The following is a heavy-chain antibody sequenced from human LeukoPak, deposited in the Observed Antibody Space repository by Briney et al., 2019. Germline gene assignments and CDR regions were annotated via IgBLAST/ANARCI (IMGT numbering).Heavy chain of an antibody. D-gene: IGHD6-19*01. CDR3: ARVQRGIAVALDY. CDR1: GFIFSSYE. V-gene: IGHV3-48*03. J-gene: IGHJ4*02. CDR2: ISTTGSSI. Sequence: GGSLRLSCAASGFIFSSYEMNWVRQAPGKGLECVSYISTTGSSIYYADSVKGRFTISRDNVKNLLYLQMNSLRAEDTAVYYCARVQRGIAVALDYWGQGTLATVSS.